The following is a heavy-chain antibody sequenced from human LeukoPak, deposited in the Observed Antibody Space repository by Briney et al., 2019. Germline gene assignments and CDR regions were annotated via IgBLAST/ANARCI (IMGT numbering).Heavy chain of an antibody. J-gene: IGHJ4*02. CDR1: GFTFSSYS. D-gene: IGHD3-3*01. V-gene: IGHV3-48*02. CDR2: ISSSSSTI. Sequence: GGSLRLSCAASGFTFSSYSMNWVRQAPGEGLEWVSYISSSSSTIYYADSVKGRFTISRDNAKNSLYLQMNSLRDEDTAVYYCARGGRRFLEWLFSTIDYWGQGTLVTVSS. CDR3: ARGGRRFLEWLFSTIDY.